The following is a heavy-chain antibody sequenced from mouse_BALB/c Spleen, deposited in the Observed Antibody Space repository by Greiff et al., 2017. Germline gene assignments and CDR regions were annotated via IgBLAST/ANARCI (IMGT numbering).Heavy chain of an antibody. CDR1: GFTFSNYW. V-gene: IGHV6-6*02. CDR2: IRLKSNNYAT. J-gene: IGHJ2*01. D-gene: IGHD1-1*01. CDR3: TRQVYYGSFFDY. Sequence: EVKLVESGGGLVQPGGSMKLSCVASGFTFSNYWMNWVRQSPEKGLEWVAEIRLKSNNYATHYAESVKGRFTISRDDSKSSVYLQMNNLRAEDTGIYYCTRQVYYGSFFDYWGQGTTLTVSS.